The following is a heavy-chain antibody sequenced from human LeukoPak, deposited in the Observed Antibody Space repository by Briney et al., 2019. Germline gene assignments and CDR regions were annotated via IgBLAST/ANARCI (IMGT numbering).Heavy chain of an antibody. CDR3: ARDPQSSMDV. Sequence: GGSLRLSCAASGFTFSSHGFHWVRQAPGKGLEWVAAIWFDGSKQCYADSVKGRFTVSRDDSKNTLYLQMNSLRADDTAVYYCARDPQSSMDVWGQGTTATVSS. CDR1: GFTFSSHG. J-gene: IGHJ6*02. V-gene: IGHV3-33*01. CDR2: IWFDGSKQ.